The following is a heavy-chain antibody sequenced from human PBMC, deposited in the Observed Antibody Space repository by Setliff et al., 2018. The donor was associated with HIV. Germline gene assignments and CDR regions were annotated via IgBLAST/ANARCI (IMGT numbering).Heavy chain of an antibody. J-gene: IGHJ5*02. V-gene: IGHV4-61*09. CDR3: ARGGTSSNWFDP. Sequence: SETLSLTCTVSGGSISSGSYYWSWIRQPAGKGLEWIGHIYTSGSTNYNPSLKSRVTISLDMSKNQFSLKLTSVTAADTAVYYCARGGTSSNWFDPWGQGTLVTVSS. CDR2: IYTSGST. CDR1: GGSISSGSYY. D-gene: IGHD2-2*01.